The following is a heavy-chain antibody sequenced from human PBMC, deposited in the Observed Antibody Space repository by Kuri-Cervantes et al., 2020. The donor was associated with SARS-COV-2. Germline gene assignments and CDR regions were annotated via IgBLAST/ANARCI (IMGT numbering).Heavy chain of an antibody. CDR2: ISGSGGST. Sequence: GGSLRLSCAASGFTFSSYGMHWVRQAPGKGLEWVSAISGSGGSTYYADSVKGRFTISRDNSKNTLYLQMNSLRAEDTAVYYCARQLGITIFGVVTGRDAFDIWGQGTMVIVSS. CDR1: GFTFSSYG. V-gene: IGHV3-23*01. CDR3: ARQLGITIFGVVTGRDAFDI. J-gene: IGHJ3*02. D-gene: IGHD3-3*01.